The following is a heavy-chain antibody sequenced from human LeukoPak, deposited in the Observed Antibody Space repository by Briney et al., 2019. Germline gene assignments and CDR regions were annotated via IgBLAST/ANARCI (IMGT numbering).Heavy chain of an antibody. CDR2: IKQDGSEK. J-gene: IGHJ4*02. V-gene: IGHV3-7*01. CDR3: ASGYDSSGYYGSFNDY. D-gene: IGHD3-22*01. CDR1: GFTFSSYW. Sequence: GGSLRLSCAASGFTFSSYWMSWVRQAPGKGLEWVANIKQDGSEKHYVDSVKGRFTISRDNAKNSLYLQMNSLRAEDTAVYYCASGYDSSGYYGSFNDYWGQGTLVTVSS.